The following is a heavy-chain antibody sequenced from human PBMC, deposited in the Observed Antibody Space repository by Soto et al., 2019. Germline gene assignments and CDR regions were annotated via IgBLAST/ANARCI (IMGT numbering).Heavy chain of an antibody. J-gene: IGHJ6*02. CDR2: IYYSGST. D-gene: IGHD4-17*01. CDR1: GGSISSGDYY. CDR3: ARDQSYGDYYYGMDV. V-gene: IGHV4-30-4*01. Sequence: SSETLSLTCTVSGGSISSGDYYWSWIRQPPGKGLEWIGYIYYSGSTYYNPSLKSRVTISVDTSRNQFSLKLSSVTAADTAVYYCARDQSYGDYYYGMDVWGQGTMVTVSS.